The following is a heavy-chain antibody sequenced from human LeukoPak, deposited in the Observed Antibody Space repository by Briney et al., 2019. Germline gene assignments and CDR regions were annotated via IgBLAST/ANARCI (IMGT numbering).Heavy chain of an antibody. Sequence: PSETLSLTCTVSGGSISSYYWSWIRQPPGKGLEWIGYVYYSGSTNYNPSLKSRVTISVDTSKNQFSLKLSSVTAADTAVYYCAREYYDILTGYYPPVEYFDYWGQGTLVTVSS. D-gene: IGHD3-9*01. CDR1: GGSISSYY. J-gene: IGHJ4*02. V-gene: IGHV4-59*01. CDR3: AREYYDILTGYYPPVEYFDY. CDR2: VYYSGST.